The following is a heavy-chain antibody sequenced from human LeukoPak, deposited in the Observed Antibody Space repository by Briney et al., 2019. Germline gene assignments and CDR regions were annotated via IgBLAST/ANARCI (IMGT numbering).Heavy chain of an antibody. CDR3: ARCPYYYGMDV. J-gene: IGHJ6*02. CDR2: ISSSGSTI. Sequence: GGSLRLSCAASGFTFSDYYMSWIRQAPGKGLEWVSYISSSGSTIYYADSVKGRLTISRDNAKNSLYLQMNTLRAEDTAVYYCARCPYYYGMDVWGQGTTVTVSS. V-gene: IGHV3-11*01. CDR1: GFTFSDYY.